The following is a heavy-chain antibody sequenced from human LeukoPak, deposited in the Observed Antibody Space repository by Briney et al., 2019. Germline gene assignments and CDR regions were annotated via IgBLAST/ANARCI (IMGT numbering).Heavy chain of an antibody. D-gene: IGHD5-24*01. V-gene: IGHV4-59*01. CDR2: IYYSGSSWST. CDR3: AGGGDGYQTRFDY. Sequence: SETLSLTCTVPGGSISSYYWNWIRQPPGKGLEWIGYIYYSGSSWSTNYNPSLRSRVTTSADTSKNQFSLKMTSVTAADTAVYYCAGGGDGYQTRFDYWGQGTLLTVSS. CDR1: GGSISSYY. J-gene: IGHJ4*02.